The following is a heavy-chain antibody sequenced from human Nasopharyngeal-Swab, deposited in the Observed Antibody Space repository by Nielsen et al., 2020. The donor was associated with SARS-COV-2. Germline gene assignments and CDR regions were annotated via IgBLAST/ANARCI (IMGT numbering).Heavy chain of an antibody. CDR1: GFTFDDYA. V-gene: IGHV3-9*01. CDR2: ISWNSGSI. J-gene: IGHJ6*03. CDR3: AKDFEGYYYYMDV. Sequence: SLKISCAASGFTFDDYAMHWVRQALGKGLEWVSGISWNSGSIGYADSVKGRFTISRDNAKNSLYLQMNSLRAEDTALYYCAKDFEGYYYYMDVWGKGTTVTVSS.